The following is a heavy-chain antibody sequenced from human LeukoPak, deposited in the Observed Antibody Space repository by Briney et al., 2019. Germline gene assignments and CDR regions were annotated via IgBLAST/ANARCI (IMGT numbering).Heavy chain of an antibody. J-gene: IGHJ4*02. CDR2: IYISGST. D-gene: IGHD1-1*01. CDR1: GGSISSYY. V-gene: IGHV4-4*07. Sequence: SETLSLTCTVSGGSISSYYWTWIRQPAGKGLEWIGRIYISGSTNYNPSLKGRVTMSVDTSKNQFSLKLSSVTAADTAVYYCARDRGTWNDDGFDYWGQGTLVTVSS. CDR3: ARDRGTWNDDGFDY.